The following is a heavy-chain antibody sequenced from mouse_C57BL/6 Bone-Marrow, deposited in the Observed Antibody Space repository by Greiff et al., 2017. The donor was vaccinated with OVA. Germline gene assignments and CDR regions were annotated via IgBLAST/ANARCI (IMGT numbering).Heavy chain of an antibody. CDR3: ARDQYDYDKGY. D-gene: IGHD2-4*01. CDR2: ISDGGSYT. J-gene: IGHJ2*01. CDR1: GFTFSSYA. Sequence: EVQLMESGGGLVKPGGSLKLSCAASGFTFSSYAMSWVRQTPEKRLEWVATISDGGSYTYYPDNVKGRFTISRDNAKNNLYLQMSHLKAEDTAMYYCARDQYDYDKGYWGQGTTLTVSS. V-gene: IGHV5-4*01.